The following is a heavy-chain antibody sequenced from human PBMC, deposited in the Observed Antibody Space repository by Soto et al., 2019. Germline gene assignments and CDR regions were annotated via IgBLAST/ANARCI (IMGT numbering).Heavy chain of an antibody. CDR1: VGTFSSYA. V-gene: IGHV1-69*06. CDR3: ARDRGGYSTSWYRRNYYGMDV. D-gene: IGHD6-13*01. Sequence: QVQLVQSGAEVKKPGSSVKVSCKASVGTFSSYAISWVRQAPGQWLEWMGGIIPIFGTANYAQKFQGRVTITADKATSTASMELSSLRSENTAVYYCARDRGGYSTSWYRRNYYGMDVWRQGTTVTVSS. J-gene: IGHJ6*02. CDR2: IIPIFGTA.